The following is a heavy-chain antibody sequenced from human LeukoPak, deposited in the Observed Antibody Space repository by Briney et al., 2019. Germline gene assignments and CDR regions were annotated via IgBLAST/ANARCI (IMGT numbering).Heavy chain of an antibody. V-gene: IGHV3-33*01. CDR3: ARAEGEFDP. CDR1: GFTFSSYG. Sequence: XGSLRLSCAASGFTFSSYGMHWVRQAPGKGLEWVAVIWYDGSNKYYADSVKGRFTISRDNSKNTLYLQMNSLRAEDTAVYYCARAEGEFDPWGQGTLVTVSS. CDR2: IWYDGSNK. D-gene: IGHD1-14*01. J-gene: IGHJ5*02.